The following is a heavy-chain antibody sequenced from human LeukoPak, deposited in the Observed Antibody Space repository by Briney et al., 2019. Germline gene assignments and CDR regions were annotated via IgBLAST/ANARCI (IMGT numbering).Heavy chain of an antibody. D-gene: IGHD3-10*01. J-gene: IGHJ4*02. CDR3: AKDSRTMVRGVIIVLFDY. V-gene: IGHV3-23*01. CDR2: ISGSGGST. CDR1: GFTFSSYA. Sequence: GGSLRLSCAASGFTFSSYAMSWVRQAPGKGLEWVSAISGSGGSTYYADSVKGRFTISRDNSKNTLYLQMNSLRAEDTAVYYCAKDSRTMVRGVIIVLFDYWGQGTLVTVSS.